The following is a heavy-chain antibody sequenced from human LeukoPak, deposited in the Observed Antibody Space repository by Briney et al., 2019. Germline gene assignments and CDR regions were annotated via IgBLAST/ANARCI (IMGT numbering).Heavy chain of an antibody. CDR1: GFAFSDSW. V-gene: IGHV3-7*01. D-gene: IGHD5-18*01. CDR2: IKGDGSAK. Sequence: GGSLRLSCAASGFAFSDSWVTWIRQAPGKGLEWVAFIKGDGSAKKYVDSVKGRFTISRDNAKNSLFLQMNSLRAEDTAVYYCARDRGWIQHDIWGQGTMVTVSS. CDR3: ARDRGWIQHDI. J-gene: IGHJ3*02.